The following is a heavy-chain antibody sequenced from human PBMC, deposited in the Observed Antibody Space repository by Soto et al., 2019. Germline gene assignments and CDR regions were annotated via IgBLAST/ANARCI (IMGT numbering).Heavy chain of an antibody. J-gene: IGHJ4*02. CDR1: GGSISSGGYY. Sequence: SETLSLTCTVSGGSISSGGYYWSWLRQHPGKGLEWIGYIHSSGSTYFNPSLKSRVTISADTSKNQFSLKLSSVTAADTAVYYCARTGGSFFDLWGQGTLVTVSS. CDR3: ARTGGSFFDL. CDR2: IHSSGST. D-gene: IGHD1-26*01. V-gene: IGHV4-31*03.